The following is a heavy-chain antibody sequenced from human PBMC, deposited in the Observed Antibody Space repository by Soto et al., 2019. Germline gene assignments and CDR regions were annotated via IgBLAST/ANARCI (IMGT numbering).Heavy chain of an antibody. CDR2: IYSGGST. Sequence: GGSLRLSCAASGFTVSSNYMSWVRQAPGKGLEWVSVIYSGGSTYYADSVKGRFTISRDNSKNTLYLQMNSLRAEDTAVYYCASGLLTYYYGSGSYSPFDYWGQGTLVTVSS. J-gene: IGHJ4*02. CDR1: GFTVSSNY. CDR3: ASGLLTYYYGSGSYSPFDY. D-gene: IGHD3-10*01. V-gene: IGHV3-66*01.